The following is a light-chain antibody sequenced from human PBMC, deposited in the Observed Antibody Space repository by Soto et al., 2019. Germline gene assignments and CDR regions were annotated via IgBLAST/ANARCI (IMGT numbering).Light chain of an antibody. Sequence: EFVLTQSPATLSLSPGERATLSCRASQSVSSYLAWYQQKPGQAPRLLIYDVFNRATGIPARFSGSGSGTDFTLTISRLEPEDFAVYYCQQYGSLSWTFGQGTKVDIK. J-gene: IGKJ1*01. CDR2: DVF. V-gene: IGKV3-11*01. CDR3: QQYGSLSWT. CDR1: QSVSSY.